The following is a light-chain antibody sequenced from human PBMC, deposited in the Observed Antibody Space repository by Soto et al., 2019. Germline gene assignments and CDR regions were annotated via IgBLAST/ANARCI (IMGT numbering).Light chain of an antibody. CDR3: QQYGSSPPYT. V-gene: IGKV3-20*01. CDR1: QSVSRNY. CDR2: GAS. Sequence: EIVLTQSPGTLSLSPGERATLSCRVSQSVSRNYLAWYQQKPGQAPRLLIYGASSRATGIPDRFSGSGSGTDFTLTISRLEPEDFALYYCQQYGSSPPYTFGQGTKLEIK. J-gene: IGKJ2*01.